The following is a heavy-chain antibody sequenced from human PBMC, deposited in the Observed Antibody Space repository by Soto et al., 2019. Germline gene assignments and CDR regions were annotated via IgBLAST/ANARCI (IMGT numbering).Heavy chain of an antibody. Sequence: GGSLRLSCAASGFTFSSYSMNWVRQAPGKGLEWVSSISRSSSYIYYADSVKGRFTISRDNAKNSLYLQMNSLRAEDTAVYYCARDPVIAMVRGVINWFDPWGQGTLVTVSS. D-gene: IGHD3-10*01. V-gene: IGHV3-21*01. CDR2: ISRSSSYI. CDR1: GFTFSSYS. J-gene: IGHJ5*02. CDR3: ARDPVIAMVRGVINWFDP.